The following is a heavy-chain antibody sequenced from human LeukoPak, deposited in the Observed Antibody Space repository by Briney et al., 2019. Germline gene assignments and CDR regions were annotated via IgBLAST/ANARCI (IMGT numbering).Heavy chain of an antibody. CDR3: AKEYYYDSSGFGY. CDR1: GFAFSSSA. V-gene: IGHV3-33*03. J-gene: IGHJ4*02. CDR2: LSFDGSQM. Sequence: GGSLRLSCAASGFAFSSSAMHWVRQSPGKGLEWLAILSFDGSQMYYADSMKGRFTLSRDSSKNTLYLQMNSLRAEDTAVYYCAKEYYYDSSGFGYWGQGTLVTVSS. D-gene: IGHD3-22*01.